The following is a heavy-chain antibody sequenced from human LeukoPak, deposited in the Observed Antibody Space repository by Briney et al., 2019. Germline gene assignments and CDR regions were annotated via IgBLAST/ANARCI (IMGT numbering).Heavy chain of an antibody. CDR3: AKDMGRRIFGVAYDAFHI. D-gene: IGHD3-3*01. CDR1: GFTFSNYD. V-gene: IGHV3-30*02. CDR2: MRNDGSQI. J-gene: IGHJ3*02. Sequence: GGSPRLSCVASGFTFSNYDVHWVRQAPGKGLEWVASMRNDGSQIYHADSVKGRFTISRDNSKNTLYLQMNSLRVEDTAIYYCAKDMGRRIFGVAYDAFHIWGQGTMVTVSS.